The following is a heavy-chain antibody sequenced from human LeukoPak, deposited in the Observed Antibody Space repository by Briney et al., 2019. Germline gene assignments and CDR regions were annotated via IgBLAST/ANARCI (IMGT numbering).Heavy chain of an antibody. CDR2: ISGSGGRT. CDR1: GFTFNTFA. D-gene: IGHD3-22*01. J-gene: IGHJ4*02. Sequence: GGSLRLSCAASGFTFNTFAMSRVRQAPGKGLEWVSVISGSGGRTYYADSVKGRFTISRDNSKNTLYLQMNSLRAEDTAVYYCAKELYYDSSGYPSAFDYWGQGTLVTVSS. CDR3: AKELYYDSSGYPSAFDY. V-gene: IGHV3-23*01.